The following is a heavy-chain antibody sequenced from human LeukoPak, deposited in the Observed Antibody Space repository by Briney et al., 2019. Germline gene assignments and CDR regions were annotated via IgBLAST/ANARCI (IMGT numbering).Heavy chain of an antibody. Sequence: SSETLSLTCTVSGGSISSGEFYWSWIRQPPGKDLEWIGYIFHSGNTYYNPSLKSRCTISIDTSKNQFSLRLTSVTAADTAVYYCASGSGTAAHFDYWGQGTLVTVSS. D-gene: IGHD6-13*01. V-gene: IGHV4-30-4*01. CDR3: ASGSGTAAHFDY. CDR2: IFHSGNT. J-gene: IGHJ4*02. CDR1: GGSISSGEFY.